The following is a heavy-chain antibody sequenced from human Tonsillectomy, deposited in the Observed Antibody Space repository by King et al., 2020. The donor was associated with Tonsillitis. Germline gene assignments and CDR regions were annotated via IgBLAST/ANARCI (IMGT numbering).Heavy chain of an antibody. J-gene: IGHJ4*02. D-gene: IGHD3-22*01. Sequence: VQLVESGGGVVQPGRSLRLSCAASGFTFSSYCIHLVRQAPGKGLEWGAVVWYDGSNKYYADSVKGRFPISRDNSKNTLYLQMNSLRAEDTAVYYCARSYYDSSGYYLGDYWGQGTLVTVSS. CDR1: GFTFSSYC. CDR2: VWYDGSNK. V-gene: IGHV3-33*08. CDR3: ARSYYDSSGYYLGDY.